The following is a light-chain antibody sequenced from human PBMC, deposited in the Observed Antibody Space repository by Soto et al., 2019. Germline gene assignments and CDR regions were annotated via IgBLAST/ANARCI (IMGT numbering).Light chain of an antibody. CDR3: QQYASSPLT. J-gene: IGKJ4*01. Sequence: EIVLTQSPGTLSLSPGERATLSCRASQSVSTSYLAWYQQKPGQAPKLLIYGASSRTTGIPDRFSGGGSGTYFPLTIRRLEPEDFAVYYCQQYASSPLTFGGGTKLEIK. CDR2: GAS. CDR1: QSVSTSY. V-gene: IGKV3-20*01.